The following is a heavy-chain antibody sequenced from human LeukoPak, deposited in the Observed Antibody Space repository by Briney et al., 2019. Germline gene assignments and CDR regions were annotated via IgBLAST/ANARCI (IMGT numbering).Heavy chain of an antibody. CDR2: INHSGST. V-gene: IGHV4-34*01. CDR1: GGSISSYY. D-gene: IGHD3-3*01. CDR3: AYAARYDFWSGPADY. Sequence: SETLSLTCTVSGGSISSYYWSWIRQPAGKGLEWIGEINHSGSTNYNPSLKSRVTISVDTSKNQFSLKLSSVTAADTAVYYCAYAARYDFWSGPADYWGQGTLVTVSS. J-gene: IGHJ4*02.